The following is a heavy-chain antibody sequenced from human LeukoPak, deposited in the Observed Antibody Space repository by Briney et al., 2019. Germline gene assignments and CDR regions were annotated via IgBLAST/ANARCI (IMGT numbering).Heavy chain of an antibody. J-gene: IGHJ4*02. CDR1: GFSFRDFW. Sequence: TGGPLRLSCAASGFSFRDFWMTWVRQAPGKGLEWVANINQGGSVKYYVDSVKGRFTISRDDAGSSLYVQMNSLRDEDTAVYYCARFGYSGWNLEYWGQGTLVTVSS. V-gene: IGHV3-7*01. D-gene: IGHD5-12*01. CDR2: INQGGSVK. CDR3: ARFGYSGWNLEY.